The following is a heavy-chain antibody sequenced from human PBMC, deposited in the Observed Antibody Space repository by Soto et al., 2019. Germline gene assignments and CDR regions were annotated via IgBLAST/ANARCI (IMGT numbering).Heavy chain of an antibody. V-gene: IGHV4-38-2*02. CDR2: IYHSGIA. CDR3: ARLPGDF. D-gene: IGHD3-10*01. CDR1: GFAITRGYY. Sequence: SLTCTVSGFAITRGYYWAWIRRPPGKGLEWIASIYHSGIAHYNPSLQSRVTISVDTSKNQFSLTLSSVTAADTALYYCARLPGDFWGQGSLVTVS. J-gene: IGHJ4*02.